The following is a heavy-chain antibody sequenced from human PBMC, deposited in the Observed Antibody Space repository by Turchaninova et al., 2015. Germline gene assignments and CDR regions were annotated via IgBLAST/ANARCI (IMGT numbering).Heavy chain of an antibody. CDR3: ASSILFPQRQFDS. J-gene: IGHJ4*02. CDR2: SYYSGST. V-gene: IGHV4-39*01. Sequence: QLQLRESGPGHVEPSATLSPTCTVSSDSISSSGSSWGWIRQPPGKGLEWIGSSYYSGSTYYNPSLKSRVTISKDTPKNEFSLKLSSVTAADTAVYYCASSILFPQRQFDSWGQGTLVTVTS. CDR1: SDSISSSGSS. D-gene: IGHD1-1*01.